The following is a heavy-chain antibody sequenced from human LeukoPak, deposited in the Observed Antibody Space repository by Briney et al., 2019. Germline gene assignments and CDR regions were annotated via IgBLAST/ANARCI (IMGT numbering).Heavy chain of an antibody. CDR2: ISSSSSTI. J-gene: IGHJ3*02. CDR1: GFTFSSYG. CDR3: ARDGTMIVDDAFDI. D-gene: IGHD3-22*01. Sequence: GGSLRLSCAASGFTFSSYGMHWVRQAPGKGLEWVSYISSSSSTIYYADSVKGRFTISRDNAKNSLYLQMNSLRAEDTAVYYCARDGTMIVDDAFDIWGQGTMVTVSS. V-gene: IGHV3-48*01.